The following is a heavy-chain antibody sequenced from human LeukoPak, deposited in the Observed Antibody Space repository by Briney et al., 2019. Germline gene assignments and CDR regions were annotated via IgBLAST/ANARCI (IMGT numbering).Heavy chain of an antibody. CDR2: IYYSGST. CDR3: ARDRAGIAAAGDY. V-gene: IGHV4-39*07. D-gene: IGHD6-13*01. CDR1: GGSISSGGYY. Sequence: SETLSLTCTVSGGSISSGGYYWSWIRQPPGKGLEWIGSIYYSGSTYYNPSLKSRVTISVDTSKNQFSLKLSSVTAADTAVYYCARDRAGIAAAGDYWGQGTLVTVSS. J-gene: IGHJ4*02.